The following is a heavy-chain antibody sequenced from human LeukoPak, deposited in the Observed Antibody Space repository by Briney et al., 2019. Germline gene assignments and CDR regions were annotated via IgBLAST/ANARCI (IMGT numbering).Heavy chain of an antibody. CDR2: THHSGNT. Sequence: PSETLSLTCTVSGDSVSGYYWNWIRQPPGKGLEWIGYTHHSGNTLYNPSLKSRVTMSVDTSKNQFSLNLRSVTAADTAVYYCARDSSGPFDYWGQGTLVTVSS. J-gene: IGHJ4*02. D-gene: IGHD6-19*01. CDR1: GDSVSGYY. CDR3: ARDSSGPFDY. V-gene: IGHV4-59*02.